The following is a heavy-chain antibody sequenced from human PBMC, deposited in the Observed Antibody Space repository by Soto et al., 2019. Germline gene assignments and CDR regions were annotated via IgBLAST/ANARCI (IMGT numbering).Heavy chain of an antibody. CDR1: GDYINVGGYY. D-gene: IGHD2-2*01. CDR2: IYYTGKT. J-gene: IGHJ5*02. CDR3: GRDLASNANCIDP. V-gene: IGHV4-30-4*01. Sequence: SETLSLTCSASGDYINVGGYYWTWLRQRQGKGLEWIGYIYYTGKTYYNPPLESRLTMSVDRSKNQFSLRLTSVTAADTAVYFCGRDLASNANCIDPWGQGTLVTVSS.